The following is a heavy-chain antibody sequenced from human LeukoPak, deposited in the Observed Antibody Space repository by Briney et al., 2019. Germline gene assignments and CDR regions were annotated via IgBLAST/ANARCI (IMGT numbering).Heavy chain of an antibody. CDR1: GNSW. D-gene: IGHD2/OR15-2a*01. CDR3: VSFYEAY. J-gene: IGHJ4*02. V-gene: IGHV3-74*01. CDR2: INSDGSWT. Sequence: PGGSLRLSCAASGNSWMHWVRQVPGKGLVWVSHINSDGSWTSYADSVKGRFTISKDNAKNTVYLQMNNLRAEDTAVYYCVSFYEAYWGRGTLVTVSS.